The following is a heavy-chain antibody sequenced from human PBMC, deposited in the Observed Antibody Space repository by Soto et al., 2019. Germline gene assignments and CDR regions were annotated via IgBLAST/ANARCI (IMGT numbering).Heavy chain of an antibody. V-gene: IGHV1-8*01. CDR1: GYTFTSSD. D-gene: IGHD1-26*01. CDR2: MNPNTGNT. CDR3: ARGRIVGAAFDY. J-gene: IGHJ4*02. Sequence: QVQLVQSGAEVKKSGASVKVSCKASGYTFTSSDINWVRQATGQGLAWMGWMNPNTGNTGYTQRFQGRVTMTRNISITTADMELSSLRSDDTAVYYCARGRIVGAAFDYWGQGTLVTVSS.